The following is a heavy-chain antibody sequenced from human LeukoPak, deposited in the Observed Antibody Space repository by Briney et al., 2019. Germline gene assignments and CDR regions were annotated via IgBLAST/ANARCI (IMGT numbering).Heavy chain of an antibody. J-gene: IGHJ4*02. Sequence: GASVKVSCKASGYTFTSYYMHWVRQAPGQGLEWMGGIIPIFGTANYAQKFQGRVTITADESTSTAYMELSSLRSEDTAVYYCARDYYDSSGYYAEFDYWGQGTLVTVSS. CDR2: IIPIFGTA. CDR1: GYTFTSYY. V-gene: IGHV1-69*13. D-gene: IGHD3-22*01. CDR3: ARDYYDSSGYYAEFDY.